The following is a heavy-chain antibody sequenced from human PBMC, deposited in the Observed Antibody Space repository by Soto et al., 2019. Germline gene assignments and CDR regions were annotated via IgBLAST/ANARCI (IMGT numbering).Heavy chain of an antibody. CDR3: ASISSSWYVGGY. V-gene: IGHV1-18*01. CDR1: GYTFTSYG. Sequence: GASVKVSGKASGYTFTSYGISWVRQAPGQGLEWMGWISAYNGNTNYAQKLQGRVTMTTDTSTSTAYMELRSLRSDDTAVYYCASISSSWYVGGYWGQGTLVTVSS. J-gene: IGHJ4*02. D-gene: IGHD6-13*01. CDR2: ISAYNGNT.